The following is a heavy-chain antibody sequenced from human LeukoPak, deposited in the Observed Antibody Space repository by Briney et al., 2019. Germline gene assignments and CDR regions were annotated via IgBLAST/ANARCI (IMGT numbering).Heavy chain of an antibody. CDR1: GGTFSSYA. J-gene: IGHJ4*02. CDR2: IIPIFGTA. V-gene: IGHV1-69*13. Sequence: SVKVSCKASGGTFSSYAISWVRQAPGQGLEWMGGIIPIFGTANYAQKFQGRVTITADESTGTAYMELSSLRSEDTAVYYCARAALYCSSTSCQYYFDYWGQGTLVTVSS. D-gene: IGHD2-2*01. CDR3: ARAALYCSSTSCQYYFDY.